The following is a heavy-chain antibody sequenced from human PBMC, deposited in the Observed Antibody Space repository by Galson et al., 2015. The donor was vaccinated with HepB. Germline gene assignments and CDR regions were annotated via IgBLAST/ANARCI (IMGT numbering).Heavy chain of an antibody. Sequence: SVKVSCKASGGTFSSYAISWVRQAPGQGLEWMGGIIPIFGTANYAQKFQGRVTITADESTSTAYMELSSLRSEDTAVYYCARGYYDSSGLIPAHLYYFDYWGQGTLVTVSS. CDR3: ARGYYDSSGLIPAHLYYFDY. CDR1: GGTFSSYA. V-gene: IGHV1-69*13. CDR2: IIPIFGTA. D-gene: IGHD3-22*01. J-gene: IGHJ4*02.